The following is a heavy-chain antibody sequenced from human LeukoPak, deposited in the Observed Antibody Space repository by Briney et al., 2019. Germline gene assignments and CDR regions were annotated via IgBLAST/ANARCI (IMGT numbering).Heavy chain of an antibody. Sequence: PSETLSLTCAVSGGSISNYKWWSWVRQPPGKGLEWIGEIYHCGSTNYNPSLKSRVTISVDTSKNQFSLKLSSVTAADTAVYYCARESERGYSYGYWGQGTLVTVSS. V-gene: IGHV4-4*02. CDR3: ARESERGYSYGY. J-gene: IGHJ4*02. CDR1: GGSISNYKW. D-gene: IGHD5-18*01. CDR2: IYHCGST.